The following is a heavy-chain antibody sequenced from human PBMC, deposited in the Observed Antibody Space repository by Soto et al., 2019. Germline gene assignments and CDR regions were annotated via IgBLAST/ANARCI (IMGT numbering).Heavy chain of an antibody. V-gene: IGHV1-18*01. Sequence: QLQLVQSGAEVKKPGASVKVSCKASGYTFTSYGISWVRQAPGQGLEWMGWINPYNGNTNYAQKIQGRVTMTTDTSTKTAYLELRSLRSDDTAVYYCARDWFGVDYWGQGTLVPVSS. CDR1: GYTFTSYG. CDR2: INPYNGNT. D-gene: IGHD3-16*01. J-gene: IGHJ4*02. CDR3: ARDWFGVDY.